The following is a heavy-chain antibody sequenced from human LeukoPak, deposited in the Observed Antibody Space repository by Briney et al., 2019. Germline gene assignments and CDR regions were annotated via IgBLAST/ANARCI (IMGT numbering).Heavy chain of an antibody. CDR3: ARSLWFGVGGWFDP. J-gene: IGHJ5*02. Sequence: SETLSLTCAVYGGSFSGYYWSWIRQPPGKGLEWIGEINHSGSTNYNPSLKSRVTISVDTSKNQFSLKLSSVTAADTAVYYCARSLWFGVGGWFDPWGQGTLVTVSS. CDR2: INHSGST. D-gene: IGHD3-10*01. V-gene: IGHV4-34*01. CDR1: GGSFSGYY.